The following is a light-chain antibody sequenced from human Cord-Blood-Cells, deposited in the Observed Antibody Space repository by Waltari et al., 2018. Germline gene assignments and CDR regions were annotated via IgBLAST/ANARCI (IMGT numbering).Light chain of an antibody. CDR2: GAT. Sequence: EIVMTQSPATLSVSPGERATLSCRASQSVSSNLAWYQQKPAQAPRLLIYGATNRATGIRARFSGSGSGKEFTLTISSLQSEDFAVYYCQQYNNWPYTFGQGTKLEIK. CDR3: QQYNNWPYT. J-gene: IGKJ2*01. CDR1: QSVSSN. V-gene: IGKV3-15*01.